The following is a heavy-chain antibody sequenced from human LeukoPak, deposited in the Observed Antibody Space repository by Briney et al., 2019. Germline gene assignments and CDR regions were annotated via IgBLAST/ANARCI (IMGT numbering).Heavy chain of an antibody. CDR1: GGSIGSHY. J-gene: IGHJ2*01. CDR2: VHSSGST. D-gene: IGHD5-24*01. V-gene: IGHV4-59*11. Sequence: SETLSLTCTVSGGSIGSHYWTWIRQPPAKGREWIGYVHSSGSTCYNPSLKSRVTISVDTSKSQFSLKLNSVTAADTAVYYCARDAAPVRDSWYFDLWGRGTLVTVSS. CDR3: ARDAAPVRDSWYFDL.